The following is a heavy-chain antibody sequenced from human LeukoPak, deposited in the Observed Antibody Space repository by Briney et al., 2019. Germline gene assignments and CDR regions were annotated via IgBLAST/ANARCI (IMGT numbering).Heavy chain of an antibody. Sequence: SETLSLTCTVSGGSISSYYWSWIRQPAGKGLEWIGRIYTSGSTNYNPSLKGRVTMSVDTSKNQFSLKLSSVTAADTAVYYCARAPRGDIVVVPAAMIAKDYYYYGMDVWGQGTTVTVSS. J-gene: IGHJ6*02. D-gene: IGHD2-2*01. CDR2: IYTSGST. CDR3: ARAPRGDIVVVPAAMIAKDYYYYGMDV. V-gene: IGHV4-4*07. CDR1: GGSISSYY.